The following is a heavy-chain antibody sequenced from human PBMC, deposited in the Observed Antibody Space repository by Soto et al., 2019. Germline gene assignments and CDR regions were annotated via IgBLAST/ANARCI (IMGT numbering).Heavy chain of an antibody. CDR1: GGSISSSSYY. Sequence: PSETLSLTCTVSGGSISSSSYYWGWIRQPPGKGLEWIGSIYYSGSTYYNPSLKSRVTISVDTSKNQFSLKLSSVTAADTAVYYCARATYYYDSSGWENYAFDIWGQGTMVTVSS. CDR2: IYYSGST. V-gene: IGHV4-39*01. D-gene: IGHD3-22*01. J-gene: IGHJ3*02. CDR3: ARATYYYDSSGWENYAFDI.